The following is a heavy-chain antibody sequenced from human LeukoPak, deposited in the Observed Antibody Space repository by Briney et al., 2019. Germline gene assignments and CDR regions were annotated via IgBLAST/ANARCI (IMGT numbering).Heavy chain of an antibody. V-gene: IGHV4-59*01. CDR2: IYYSGRT. D-gene: IGHD1-26*01. CDR3: ARGRSGSYYDY. CDR1: GGSISSYY. J-gene: IGHJ4*02. Sequence: SETLSLTRTVSGGSISSYYWSWIRQPPGKGLEWIGYIYYSGRTKYNPSLKSRVTISVDTSKNQFSLKLSSVTAADTAVYYCARGRSGSYYDYWGQGTLVTVSS.